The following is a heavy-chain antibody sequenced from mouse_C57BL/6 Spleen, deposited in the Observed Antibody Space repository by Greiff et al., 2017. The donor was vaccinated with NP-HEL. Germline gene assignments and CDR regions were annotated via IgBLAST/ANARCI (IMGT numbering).Heavy chain of an antibody. J-gene: IGHJ4*01. V-gene: IGHV2-6*01. CDR1: GFSLTSYG. D-gene: IGHD2-5*01. CDR2: IWGVGST. CDR3: ARAFAYYSSYGAMDY. Sequence: QVQLKESGPGLVAPSQCLSITCTVSGFSLTSYGVDWVRQSPGKGLEWLGVIWGVGSTNYNSALKYRLSISKDNSKSQVFLKMNSLQTDNTAMYYCARAFAYYSSYGAMDYWGQGTSVTVSS.